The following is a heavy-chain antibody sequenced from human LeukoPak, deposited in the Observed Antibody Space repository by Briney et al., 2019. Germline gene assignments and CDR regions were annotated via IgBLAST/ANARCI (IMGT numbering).Heavy chain of an antibody. CDR1: GGSISSYY. J-gene: IGHJ6*04. CDR3: ARGGDPHYGMDV. V-gene: IGHV4-59*01. D-gene: IGHD2-21*01. CDR2: IYYSGST. Sequence: SETLSLTCTVSGGSISSYYWSWIRQPPGKGLEWIGNIYYSGSTNYNPSLRSRVTISVDTSKNQCSLKLSSVTAADTAVYYCARGGDPHYGMDVWGNGTTVTVSS.